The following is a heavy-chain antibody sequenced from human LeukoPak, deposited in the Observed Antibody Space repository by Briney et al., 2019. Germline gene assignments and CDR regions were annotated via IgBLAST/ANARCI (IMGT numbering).Heavy chain of an antibody. CDR1: GGSITSSSYY. V-gene: IGHV4-39*06. D-gene: IGHD4-17*01. Sequence: SESLSLSCTVSGGSITSSSYYWGWISHPPGKGLEWIASIYFSWSTYNNPYLKNRVTISIGTTNTQSAVKLSSVPAADNAAYYYATGLPRNDYGDYGGSWFGPWGQGTLVTVAS. CDR3: ATGLPRNDYGDYGGSWFGP. J-gene: IGHJ5*02. CDR2: IYFSWST.